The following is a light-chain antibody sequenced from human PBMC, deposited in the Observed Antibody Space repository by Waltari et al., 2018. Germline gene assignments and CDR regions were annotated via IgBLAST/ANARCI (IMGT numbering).Light chain of an antibody. CDR2: GAS. J-gene: IGKJ1*01. V-gene: IGKV3-20*01. CDR3: QQYGSSPRT. CDR1: QSVRNNY. Sequence: EIVLTQSPCTLSLSPGERATLSCRASQSVRNNYLAWYQQKPGQAPRLLIYGASSRATGIPDRLSGSGSGTDFTLTINRLEPEDFAVYYCQQYGSSPRTFGQGTKVEIK.